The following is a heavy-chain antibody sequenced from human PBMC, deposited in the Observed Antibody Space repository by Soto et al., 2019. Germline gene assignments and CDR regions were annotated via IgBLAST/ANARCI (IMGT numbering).Heavy chain of an antibody. CDR2: IYSGGST. V-gene: IGHV3-53*01. J-gene: IGHJ4*02. CDR3: ARVDYGNTLDFDY. D-gene: IGHD4-4*01. CDR1: GFTVSSNY. Sequence: PGGSLRLSCAASGFTVSSNYMSWVRQAPGKGLEWVSVIYSGGSTYYADSVKGRFTISRDNSKNTLYLQMNSLRAEDTAVYYCARVDYGNTLDFDYWGQGTLVTVSS.